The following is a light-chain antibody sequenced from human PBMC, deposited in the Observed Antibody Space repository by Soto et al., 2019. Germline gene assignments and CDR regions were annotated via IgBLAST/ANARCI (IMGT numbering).Light chain of an antibody. J-gene: IGKJ4*01. V-gene: IGKV3-11*01. CDR2: DAS. CDR1: RSVTTF. CDR3: QQRTNWPLT. Sequence: EIVLTQSPATLSLSPGERATLSCRASRSVTTFLAWYQQKPGQAPRLLIYDASKSATGVPTRFSGSGSGTDFTLTISSLEPEDFAVYYCQQRTNWPLTFGGGTKVERK.